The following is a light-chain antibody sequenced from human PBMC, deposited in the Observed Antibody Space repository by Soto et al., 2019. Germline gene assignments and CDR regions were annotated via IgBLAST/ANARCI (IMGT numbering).Light chain of an antibody. CDR2: AAS. Sequence: DIQMTQSPSTLSASVGNRVTITCRASQGIRDWLAWYQQRPGKAPKLLIFAASSLQSGVPSRFSGSGSGTDFTLTISSLEPEDFAVYYCQQRSSWITFGQGTRLEIK. V-gene: IGKV1-12*01. CDR1: QGIRDW. J-gene: IGKJ5*01. CDR3: QQRSSWIT.